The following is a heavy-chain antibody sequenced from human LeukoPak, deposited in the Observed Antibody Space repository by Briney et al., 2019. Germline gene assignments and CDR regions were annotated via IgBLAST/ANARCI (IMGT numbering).Heavy chain of an antibody. V-gene: IGHV3-7*03. J-gene: IGHJ5*02. CDR3: ARDLRAGITIFGVVTPTWFDP. D-gene: IGHD3-3*01. Sequence: GGSLRLSCAASGFTFRSSWMRWVRQAPGKGLEWVANIKQDGSEKYYVDSVKGRFTISRDNAKNSLYLQMNSLRAEDTAVYYCARDLRAGITIFGVVTPTWFDPWGQGTLVTVSS. CDR1: GFTFRSSW. CDR2: IKQDGSEK.